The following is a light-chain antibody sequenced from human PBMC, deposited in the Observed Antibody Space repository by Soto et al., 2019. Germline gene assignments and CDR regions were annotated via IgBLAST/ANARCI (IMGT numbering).Light chain of an antibody. J-gene: IGKJ2*01. CDR3: HQSHGIPYT. CDR1: QTISTY. V-gene: IGKV1-39*01. CDR2: AAS. Sequence: DIQMTQSPSSLSASVGDSVTITCRASQTISTYLNWYQQNPEKAPKLLIYAASTLQCEVPSRFSGSGSGTDFTLTISSLQPEDFATYYCHQSHGIPYTFGQGTKQEIK.